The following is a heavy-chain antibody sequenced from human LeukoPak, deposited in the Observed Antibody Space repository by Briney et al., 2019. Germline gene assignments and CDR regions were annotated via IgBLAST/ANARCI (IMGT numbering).Heavy chain of an antibody. D-gene: IGHD1-1*01. CDR2: INHSGST. CDR3: ARGERTDRRLFY. CDR1: GGSFSGYY. J-gene: IGHJ4*02. V-gene: IGHV4-34*01. Sequence: SETLSLTCAVYGGSFSGYYWSWIRQPPGKGLEWIGEINHSGSTNYNPSLKSRVTISVDTSKNQFSLKLSSVTAADTAVYYCARGERTDRRLFYWGQGTLVTVSS.